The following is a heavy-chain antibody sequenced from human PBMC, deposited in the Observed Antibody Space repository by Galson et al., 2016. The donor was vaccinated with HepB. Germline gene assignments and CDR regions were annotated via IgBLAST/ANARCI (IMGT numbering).Heavy chain of an antibody. D-gene: IGHD2-15*01. CDR1: GYTFSNYW. J-gene: IGHJ4*02. V-gene: IGHV5-51*01. Sequence: QSGAEVKKPGESLKISCTGFGYTFSNYWIAWVRQMPGKGLEWMGIIFPGDSDIKYSPSFQGQVTISADKSISTAYLQWSSLKASDTAIYYCARREGYCSGGRCNGVDDWGQGTLVSVSS. CDR3: ARREGYCSGGRCNGVDD. CDR2: IFPGDSDI.